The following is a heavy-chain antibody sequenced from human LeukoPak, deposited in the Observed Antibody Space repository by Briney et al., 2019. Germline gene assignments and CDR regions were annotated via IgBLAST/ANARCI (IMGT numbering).Heavy chain of an antibody. CDR2: ISGGGGTT. V-gene: IGHV3-23*01. J-gene: IGHJ3*02. Sequence: GGSLRLSCAASGFTFSNYAMSWVRQAPGKGLEWVSAISGGGGTTYYADSVKGRFTISRDNSKNTLYLQMNSLRAEDTAVYYCAKAWELLVDHDAFDIWGQGTMVTVSS. CDR1: GFTFSNYA. CDR3: AKAWELLVDHDAFDI. D-gene: IGHD1-26*01.